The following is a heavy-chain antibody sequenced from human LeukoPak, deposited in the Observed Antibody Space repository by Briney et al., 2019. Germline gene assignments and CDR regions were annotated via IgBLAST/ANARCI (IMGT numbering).Heavy chain of an antibody. CDR3: ASGGIYYGAAFDF. CDR1: GFTFSSYG. V-gene: IGHV3-30*02. D-gene: IGHD1-26*01. J-gene: IGHJ4*02. Sequence: GGSLRLSCAASGFTFSSYGIHWVRQAPGKGLEWVAFIRYDGSNKYYTDSVKGRFTISRDNSKNTLYLQMNSLRAEDTAVYYCASGGIYYGAAFDFWGQGTLVTVSS. CDR2: IRYDGSNK.